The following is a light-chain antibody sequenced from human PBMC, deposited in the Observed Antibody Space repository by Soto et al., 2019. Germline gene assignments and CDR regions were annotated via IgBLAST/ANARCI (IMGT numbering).Light chain of an antibody. CDR1: NIRSKS. CDR2: YDS. Sequence: SYELTQPPSVSVAPGKTARITCGGNNIRSKSVHWYQQRPGQAPVLVIYYDSDRPSGIPERFSGSNSGNTATLTISRVEAGDEADYYCQVWDSSSDPLYVFGTGTKVTVL. J-gene: IGLJ1*01. CDR3: QVWDSSSDPLYV. V-gene: IGLV3-21*04.